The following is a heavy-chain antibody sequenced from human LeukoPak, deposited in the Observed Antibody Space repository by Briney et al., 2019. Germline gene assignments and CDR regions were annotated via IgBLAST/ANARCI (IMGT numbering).Heavy chain of an antibody. CDR1: GYTFTSYY. D-gene: IGHD5-18*01. CDR3: VRGGGNTATYYYFDY. CDR2: LNPGGGST. J-gene: IGHJ4*02. V-gene: IGHV1-46*01. Sequence: ASVKVSCKASGYTFTSYYFHLVRQAPGQGLEWMGRLNPGGGSTNYAQKFQGRVTMTRDTSTSTVYMELSSLRSEDTAVYYCVRGGGNTATYYYFDYWGQGTLVTVSS.